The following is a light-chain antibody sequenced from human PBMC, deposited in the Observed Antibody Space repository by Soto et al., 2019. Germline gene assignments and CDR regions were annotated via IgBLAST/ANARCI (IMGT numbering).Light chain of an antibody. V-gene: IGKV1-5*03. Sequence: LQMTVSPSSLALSVGGSVNITCRASQTVSSELAWYQQKPGKAPKLLIYKASTRASGIPARFSGSGSGTEFTLTISSLQPEDFAIYYCQHYSSYSATFGQGTKVDIK. CDR3: QHYSSYSAT. CDR1: QTVSSE. J-gene: IGKJ1*01. CDR2: KAS.